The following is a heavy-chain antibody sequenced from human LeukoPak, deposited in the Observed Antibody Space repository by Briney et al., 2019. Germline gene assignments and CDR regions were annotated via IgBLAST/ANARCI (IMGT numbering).Heavy chain of an antibody. V-gene: IGHV1-69*01. Sequence: SVKVSCKASGGTFSSYAIGWVLQAPGHGLEWMGGIIPIFGTANYAQKFQGRVTITADESTSTAYMELSSLRSEDTAVYYCARTTAGTAFKYNRFDPWGQGTLVTVSS. CDR3: ARTTAGTAFKYNRFDP. J-gene: IGHJ5*02. D-gene: IGHD4-17*01. CDR2: IIPIFGTA. CDR1: GGTFSSYA.